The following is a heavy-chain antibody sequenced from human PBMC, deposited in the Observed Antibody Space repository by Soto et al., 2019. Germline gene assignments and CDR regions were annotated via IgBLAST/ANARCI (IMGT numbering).Heavy chain of an antibody. V-gene: IGHV3-30*18. D-gene: IGHD6-13*01. Sequence: PXECLRLSCAASGFTFSSYGVHWVRQAPGKGLEWVAVISYDGSNKYYADSVKGRFTISRDNSKNTLYLQMNSLRAEDTAVHYCPKGQPRYSSSWLNGMDVWGQRTTVTVSS. CDR3: PKGQPRYSSSWLNGMDV. J-gene: IGHJ6*02. CDR1: GFTFSSYG. CDR2: ISYDGSNK.